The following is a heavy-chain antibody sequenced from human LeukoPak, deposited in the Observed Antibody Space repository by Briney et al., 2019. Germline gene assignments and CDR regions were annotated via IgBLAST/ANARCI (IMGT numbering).Heavy chain of an antibody. CDR3: ARGRDSSGWWTNWFDP. V-gene: IGHV3-48*01. J-gene: IGHJ5*02. Sequence: SGGSLRLSCAGSGFTFSSYSMNWVRQAPGKGLEWVSYISSSSSTIYYADSVKGRFTISRDNAKNSLYLQMNSLRAEDTAVYYCARGRDSSGWWTNWFDPWGQGTLVTVSS. CDR1: GFTFSSYS. CDR2: ISSSSSTI. D-gene: IGHD6-19*01.